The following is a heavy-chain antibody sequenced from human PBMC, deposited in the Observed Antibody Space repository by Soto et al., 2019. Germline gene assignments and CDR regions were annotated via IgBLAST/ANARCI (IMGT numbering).Heavy chain of an antibody. D-gene: IGHD4-4*01. J-gene: IGHJ5*02. CDR3: ARGGVMTTAGFDP. CDR2: IIPIFGTA. Sequence: QVQLVQSGAEVKKPGSSVKVSCKASGGTFSSYAISWVRQAPGQGLEWMGGIIPIFGTANYAQKFQGRVTITADESTSTAYMGLGSLGAEDTAVYYCARGGVMTTAGFDPWGQGTLVTVSS. CDR1: GGTFSSYA. V-gene: IGHV1-69*12.